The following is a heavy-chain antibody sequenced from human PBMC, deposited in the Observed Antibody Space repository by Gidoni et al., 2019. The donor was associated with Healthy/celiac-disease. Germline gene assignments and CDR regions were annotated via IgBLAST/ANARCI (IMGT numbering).Heavy chain of an antibody. J-gene: IGHJ6*02. CDR1: GGSISSSSYY. CDR2: IYYSGST. D-gene: IGHD3-9*01. Sequence: QLQLQESGPGLVKHSETLSLTCTVSGGSISSSSYYWGWIRQPPGKWLAWIGSIYYSGSTYYNPSLKSRVTISVGTSKNQFSLKLSSVTAADTAVYYCARRDILTKYYYYGMDVWGQGTTVTVSS. V-gene: IGHV4-39*01. CDR3: ARRDILTKYYYYGMDV.